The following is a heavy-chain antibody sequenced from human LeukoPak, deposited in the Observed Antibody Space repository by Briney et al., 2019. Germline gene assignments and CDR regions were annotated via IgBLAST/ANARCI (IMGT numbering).Heavy chain of an antibody. Sequence: GGSLRLSCAASGFTFSSYAMSWVRQAPGKGLEWVSAISGSGGSTYYADSVKGRFTISRDNSKNTLYLQMNSLRAEDTAVYYCARDYSSGTGYYYYYGMDVWGQGTTVTVSS. CDR1: GFTFSSYA. CDR3: ARDYSSGTGYYYYYGMDV. V-gene: IGHV3-23*01. J-gene: IGHJ6*02. D-gene: IGHD6-19*01. CDR2: ISGSGGST.